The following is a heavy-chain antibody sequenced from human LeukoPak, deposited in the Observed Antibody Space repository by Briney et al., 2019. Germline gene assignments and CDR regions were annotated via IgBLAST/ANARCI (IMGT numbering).Heavy chain of an antibody. Sequence: ASVKVSCKASGYTFTGYYMHWVRQAPGQGLEWMGWINPNSGGTNYAQKFQGRVTMTRDTSISTAYKELSRLRSDDTAVYYCASTSRILRFLEWPNAFDIWGQGTMVTVSS. CDR1: GYTFTGYY. D-gene: IGHD3-3*01. CDR2: INPNSGGT. J-gene: IGHJ3*02. V-gene: IGHV1-2*02. CDR3: ASTSRILRFLEWPNAFDI.